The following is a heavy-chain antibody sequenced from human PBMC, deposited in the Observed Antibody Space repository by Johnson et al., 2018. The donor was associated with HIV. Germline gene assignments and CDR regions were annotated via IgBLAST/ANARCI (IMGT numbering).Heavy chain of an antibody. CDR2: IKQDGSEK. V-gene: IGHV3-7*01. Sequence: VQLVESGGGLVQPGGSLRLSCAASGFTFSSYWMSWVRQAPGKGLEWVANIKQDGSEKYYVDSVKGRFTISRDNAKNSLYLQMNSLRAEDMAVYYCAKGLLIAAAHDAFDIWGQGTMVTVSS. D-gene: IGHD6-13*01. CDR3: AKGLLIAAAHDAFDI. CDR1: GFTFSSYW. J-gene: IGHJ3*02.